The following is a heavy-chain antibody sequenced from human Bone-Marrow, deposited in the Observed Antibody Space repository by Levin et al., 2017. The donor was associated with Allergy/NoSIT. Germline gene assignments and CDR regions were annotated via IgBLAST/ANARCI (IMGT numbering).Heavy chain of an antibody. CDR1: GFTFDDYA. J-gene: IGHJ6*02. CDR3: AKDQIHTYSYGMDV. Sequence: PGGSLRLSCAASGFTFDDYAMHWVRQAPGKGLEWVSGTSWNSGSIGYADSVKGRFTISRDNAKNSLYLQMNSLRAEDTALYYCAKDQIHTYSYGMDVWGQGTTVTVSS. CDR2: TSWNSGSI. V-gene: IGHV3-9*01. D-gene: IGHD2-21*01.